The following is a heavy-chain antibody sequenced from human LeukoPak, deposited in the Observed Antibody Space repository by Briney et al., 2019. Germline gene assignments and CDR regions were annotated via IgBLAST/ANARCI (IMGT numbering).Heavy chain of an antibody. Sequence: SETLSLTCAVYGGSFSGYYWSWIRQPPGKGLEWIGEINHSGSTNYNPSLKSRVTISVDTSKNQFSLKLSSVTAADTAVYYCARHYRWIARRGYFDYWGQGTLVTVSS. CDR1: GGSFSGYY. CDR3: ARHYRWIARRGYFDY. D-gene: IGHD2-2*03. V-gene: IGHV4-34*01. CDR2: INHSGST. J-gene: IGHJ4*02.